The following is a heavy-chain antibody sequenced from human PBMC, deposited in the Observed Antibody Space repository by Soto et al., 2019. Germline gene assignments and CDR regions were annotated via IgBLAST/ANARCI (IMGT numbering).Heavy chain of an antibody. V-gene: IGHV3-30*19. J-gene: IGHJ4*02. CDR1: GVNECRYR. Sequence: CLRLSCVASGVNECRYRRPWDRQAPGKGLEWVAVIWYDGVNKYYADSVKGRFTISRDNSNNSLYVQMNSVRAEDTCVYYCARDLDYYDSSTPGDYWGQGTLVTVSS. D-gene: IGHD3-22*01. CDR2: IWYDGVNK. CDR3: ARDLDYYDSSTPGDY.